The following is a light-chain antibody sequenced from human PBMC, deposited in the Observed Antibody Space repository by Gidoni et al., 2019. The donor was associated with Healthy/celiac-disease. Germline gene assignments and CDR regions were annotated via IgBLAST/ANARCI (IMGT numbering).Light chain of an antibody. CDR1: SSNIGAGYD. CDR2: GNS. CDR3: QSYDSSLSGSV. V-gene: IGLV1-40*01. J-gene: IGLJ3*02. Sequence: QSVLTQPPSVSGAPGQRVTISCTGSSSNIGAGYDVHWYKQLPRTAPKLLIYGNSNRPSGVPDRFSGSKSGTSASLAITGLQAEDEADYYCQSYDSSLSGSVFGGGTKLTVL.